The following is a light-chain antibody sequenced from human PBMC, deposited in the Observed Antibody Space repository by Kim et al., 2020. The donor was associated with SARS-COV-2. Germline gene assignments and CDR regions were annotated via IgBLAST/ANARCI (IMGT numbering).Light chain of an antibody. CDR3: QQYGSSPPVT. CDR1: QDMSSTY. J-gene: IGKJ5*01. CDR2: AAS. V-gene: IGKV3-20*01. Sequence: PGESATLSCRASQDMSSTYLAWYQHKPGQAPRLLIYAASRRATGIPDRFSGSASGTDFTLTISRLEPEDFEVYFCQQYGSSPPVTFGQGTRLEIK.